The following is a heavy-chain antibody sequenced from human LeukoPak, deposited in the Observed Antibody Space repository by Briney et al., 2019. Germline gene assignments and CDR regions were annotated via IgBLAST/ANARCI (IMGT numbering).Heavy chain of an antibody. CDR1: GGTFSSYA. J-gene: IGHJ3*02. Sequence: ASVKVSCKASGGTFSSYAISWVRQAPGQGLEWMGRIIPILGIANYAQKFQGRVTITADKSTSTAYMELSSLRSEDTAVYYCARISGYYGSGINAFDIWGQGTMVTVSS. V-gene: IGHV1-69*04. D-gene: IGHD3-10*01. CDR3: ARISGYYGSGINAFDI. CDR2: IIPILGIA.